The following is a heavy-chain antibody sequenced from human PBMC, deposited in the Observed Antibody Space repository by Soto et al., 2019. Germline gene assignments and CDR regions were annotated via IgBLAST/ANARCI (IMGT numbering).Heavy chain of an antibody. CDR2: IYRTGST. D-gene: IGHD1-7*01. J-gene: IGHJ4*02. CDR1: GGSFTSNNW. Sequence: SETLSLTCIVSGGSFTSNNWWTWVRQPPGQGLEWIGEIYRTGSTNYNPSLKSRVTISLDKSENQFSLKVTSLTAANTAVYYCASRDPGTSVDYWGQGTLVTVSS. CDR3: ASRDPGTSVDY. V-gene: IGHV4-4*02.